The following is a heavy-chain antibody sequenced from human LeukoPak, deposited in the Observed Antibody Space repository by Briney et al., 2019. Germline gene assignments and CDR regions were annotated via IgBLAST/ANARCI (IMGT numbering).Heavy chain of an antibody. J-gene: IGHJ4*02. CDR3: AIDYVTGTGNAGGY. CDR1: GGSFSAYY. V-gene: IGHV4-34*01. CDR2: INHSGTT. Sequence: SETLSLTCAVYGGSFSAYYWSWIRQSPGKGLEWIGEINHSGTTVYNPSLKSRVTLSVDTSKKQFSLKLNSVTAADTAVYYCAIDYVTGTGNAGGYWGQGTLVTVSS. D-gene: IGHD3/OR15-3a*01.